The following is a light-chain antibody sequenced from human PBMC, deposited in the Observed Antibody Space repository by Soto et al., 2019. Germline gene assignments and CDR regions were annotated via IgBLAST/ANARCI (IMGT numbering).Light chain of an antibody. CDR3: SSYTSSSTLVV. CDR1: SSDVGGYNY. J-gene: IGLJ1*01. CDR2: DVS. Sequence: QSALTKPASVSGSPGQSITISCTGTSSDVGGYNYVSWCQQHPGKAPKLTIYDVSNRPSGVSNRFSGSKSGNTASLTISGLQAEDEADYYCSSYTSSSTLVVFGTGTKLTVL. V-gene: IGLV2-14*01.